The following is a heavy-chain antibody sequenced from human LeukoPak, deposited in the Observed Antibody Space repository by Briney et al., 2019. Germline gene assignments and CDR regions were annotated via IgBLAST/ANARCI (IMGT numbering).Heavy chain of an antibody. CDR1: GGSLSSNSAA. J-gene: IGHJ4*02. CDR2: TYCRSKWYR. Sequence: SQTLSLTCAISGGSLSSNSAAWNWIRQSPSRGLEWLGRTYCRSKWYREYAVSVKSRITINPDTSKNQFSLQLNSVTPDDTAVYYCTRTGGVDYWGQGTLVTVSS. V-gene: IGHV6-1*01. CDR3: TRTGGVDY. D-gene: IGHD3-16*01.